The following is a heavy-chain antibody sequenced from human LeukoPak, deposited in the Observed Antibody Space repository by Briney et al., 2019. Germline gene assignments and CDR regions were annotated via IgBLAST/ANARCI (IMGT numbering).Heavy chain of an antibody. V-gene: IGHV3-33*06. Sequence: GGSLRLSCAASGFTFSSYGMHWVRQAPGKGLEWVAVIWYDGSNKYYAGSVKGRFTISRDNSKNTLYLQMNSLRAEDTAVYYCAKGGPYDSSGYPLDYWGQGTLVTVSS. CDR1: GFTFSSYG. D-gene: IGHD3-22*01. CDR3: AKGGPYDSSGYPLDY. J-gene: IGHJ4*02. CDR2: IWYDGSNK.